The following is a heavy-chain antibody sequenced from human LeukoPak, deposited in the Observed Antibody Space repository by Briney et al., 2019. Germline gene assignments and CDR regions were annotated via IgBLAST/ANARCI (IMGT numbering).Heavy chain of an antibody. CDR3: ARAPPLGYYYMDV. V-gene: IGHV4-59*01. Sequence: SEPLSLTFTVAGGSISSYYGSWRRRPPGKGREWIGYIYYSGSTNYTPSLKIRVPISVDTSKNQFSLKLSSVTAADTAVYYCARAPPLGYYYMDVGGKGTTVTVS. J-gene: IGHJ6*03. CDR2: IYYSGST. CDR1: GGSISSYY.